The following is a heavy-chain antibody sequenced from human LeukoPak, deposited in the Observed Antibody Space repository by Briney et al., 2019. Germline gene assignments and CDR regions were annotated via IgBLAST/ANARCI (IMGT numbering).Heavy chain of an antibody. V-gene: IGHV3-74*01. CDR1: GFTFSSYW. J-gene: IGHJ4*02. CDR3: ASLLWFGESYYFDY. Sequence: GSLRLSCAASGFTFSSYWMHWVRQAPGKGLVWVSRINSDRSSTNYADSVKGRFTISRDNAKNSLYLQMNSLRAEDTAVYYCASLLWFGESYYFDYWGQGTLVTVSS. CDR2: INSDRSST. D-gene: IGHD3-10*01.